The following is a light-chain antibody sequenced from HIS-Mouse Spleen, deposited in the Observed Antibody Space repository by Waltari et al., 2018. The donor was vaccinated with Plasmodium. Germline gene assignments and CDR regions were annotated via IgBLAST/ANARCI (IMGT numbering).Light chain of an antibody. CDR1: NIGSKS. CDR2: DDS. Sequence: SYVLTQPPSVSVAPGQTVRITCGGNNIGSKSVHWYQQKPGQAPVLVVYDDSDRPSGIPGRLSGSNSGNTATLTISRVEAGDEADYYCQVWDSSSDHPVFGGGTKLTVL. V-gene: IGLV3-21*02. J-gene: IGLJ2*01. CDR3: QVWDSSSDHPV.